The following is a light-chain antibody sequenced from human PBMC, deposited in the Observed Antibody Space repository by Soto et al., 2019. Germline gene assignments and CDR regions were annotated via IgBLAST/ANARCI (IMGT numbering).Light chain of an antibody. CDR3: QQYNNWPPFT. CDR1: QSVSSN. J-gene: IGKJ5*01. Sequence: EIVMTQSPATLSVSPGERATLSCRASQSVSSNLAWYQQKPGQAPRLLIYGASPRATGIPARFSGSGSGTAFTLTISSLQSEDFAVYYGQQYNNWPPFTFGQGTRLEI. V-gene: IGKV3D-15*01. CDR2: GAS.